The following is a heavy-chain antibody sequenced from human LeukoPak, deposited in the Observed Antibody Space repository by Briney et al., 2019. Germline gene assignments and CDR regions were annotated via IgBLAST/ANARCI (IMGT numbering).Heavy chain of an antibody. V-gene: IGHV3-20*04. D-gene: IGHD2-15*01. Sequence: GGSLRLSCAASGFTFDDYGMSWVRQAPGKGLEWVSAINWNGGSTGYADSVKGLFTISRDNAKNSLYLQMNSLRAKDTALYYCARDSTQPGPVVVAATYAGFDYWGQGTLVTVSS. CDR3: ARDSTQPGPVVVAATYAGFDY. CDR1: GFTFDDYG. J-gene: IGHJ4*02. CDR2: INWNGGST.